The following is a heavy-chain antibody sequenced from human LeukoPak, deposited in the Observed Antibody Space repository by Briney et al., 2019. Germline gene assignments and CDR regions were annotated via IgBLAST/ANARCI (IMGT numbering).Heavy chain of an antibody. Sequence: SQTLSLTCAISGDSVSSNSAAWNWIRPSPSRDLKWLGRTYYRSKWYNDYAVSVKSRITNNPDTSKNQFSLQLNSVTPEATAVYYCARGAFSDSSGWSRRSYYYYYYGMDVWGKGTTVTVSS. CDR2: TYYRSKWYN. CDR1: GDSVSSNSAA. J-gene: IGHJ6*04. D-gene: IGHD6-19*01. V-gene: IGHV6-1*01. CDR3: ARGAFSDSSGWSRRSYYYYYYGMDV.